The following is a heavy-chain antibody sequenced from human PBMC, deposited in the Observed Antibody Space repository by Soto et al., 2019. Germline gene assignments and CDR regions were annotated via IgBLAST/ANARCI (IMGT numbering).Heavy chain of an antibody. CDR1: GGSFSGYY. V-gene: IGHV4-34*01. CDR3: ARGVYCSSTSCYWGMDV. CDR2: INHSGRA. J-gene: IGHJ6*02. D-gene: IGHD2-2*01. Sequence: PSETLSLTCAVYGGSFSGYYWSWIRQPPRKGLEWIGEINHSGRANYNPSLKSRDTISVDTSKNQFSLKLSYVTAADTAVYYCARGVYCSSTSCYWGMDVWGQGTTVTVSS.